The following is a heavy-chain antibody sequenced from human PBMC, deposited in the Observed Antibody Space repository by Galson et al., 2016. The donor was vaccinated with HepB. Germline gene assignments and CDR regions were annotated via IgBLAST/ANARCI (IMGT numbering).Heavy chain of an antibody. V-gene: IGHV3-72*01. CDR3: TRGYSGSAPHVS. CDR1: GFTFSDDY. CDR2: SRSKVNSYST. J-gene: IGHJ5*02. Sequence: SLRLSCATSGFTFSDDYMDWVRQAPGKGLEWVGRSRSKVNSYSTEYAASVELRFTVSRDDSNTSLFLQMNGLKTEDTAVYYCTRGYSGSAPHVSWGRGTLVTVSS. D-gene: IGHD5-12*01.